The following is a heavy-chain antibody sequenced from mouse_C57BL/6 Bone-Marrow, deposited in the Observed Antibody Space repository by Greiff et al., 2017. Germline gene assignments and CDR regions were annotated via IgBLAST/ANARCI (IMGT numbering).Heavy chain of an antibody. CDR1: GYTFTSYW. J-gene: IGHJ4*01. CDR3: ARPWMDY. V-gene: IGHV1-61*01. CDR2: IYPSDSET. Sequence: QVQLQQPGAELVRPGSSVKLSCKASGYTFTSYWMDWVKQRPGQGLEWIGNIYPSDSETHYNQKFKDKATLTVDKSSSTAYMQLSRLKSEDSAVYYWARPWMDYWGQGTSVTVSS.